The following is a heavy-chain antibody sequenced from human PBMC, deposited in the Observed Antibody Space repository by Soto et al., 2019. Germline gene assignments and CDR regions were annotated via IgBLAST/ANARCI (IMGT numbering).Heavy chain of an antibody. CDR3: AKRATIFGVVTHFDY. Sequence: GGSMRLSCAASGFTFSSYAMSWVRQAPGKGLEWVSAISGSGGSTYYADSVKGRFTISRDNSKNTLYLQMNSLRAEDTAVYYCAKRATIFGVVTHFDYWGQGTLVTVSS. D-gene: IGHD3-3*01. CDR1: GFTFSSYA. CDR2: ISGSGGST. V-gene: IGHV3-23*01. J-gene: IGHJ4*02.